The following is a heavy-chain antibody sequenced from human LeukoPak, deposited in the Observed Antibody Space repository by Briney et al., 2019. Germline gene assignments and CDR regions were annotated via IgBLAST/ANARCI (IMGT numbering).Heavy chain of an antibody. V-gene: IGHV4-59*08. D-gene: IGHD4-23*01. CDR2: ITYTGIT. CDR3: ARRDYSGILPYAFDV. J-gene: IGHJ3*01. CDR1: GGSISGYH. Sequence: SETLSLTCVVSGGSISGYHWGWIRQPPGKGLEWIGYITYTGITMDNPSLRSRVFMSVDTSKNQFSLRLSSVTAADTAVYFCARRDYSGILPYAFDVWGQGTLVAVSS.